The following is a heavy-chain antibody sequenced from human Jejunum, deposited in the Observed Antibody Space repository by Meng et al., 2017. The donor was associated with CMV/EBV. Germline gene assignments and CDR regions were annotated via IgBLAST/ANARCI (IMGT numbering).Heavy chain of an antibody. Sequence: LLEAGGGLLQPGGSRRLSCAASGCTLSSYAMNWVRQAPGKGLEWVSHISGTDGSTYYGDSVKGRFTISRDNSKNTVYLQMNRVTVDDTAIYYCAKRTRDGYNSPLDYWGQGTLVTVSS. CDR1: GCTLSSYA. CDR3: AKRTRDGYNSPLDY. CDR2: ISGTDGST. J-gene: IGHJ4*02. D-gene: IGHD5-24*01. V-gene: IGHV3-23*01.